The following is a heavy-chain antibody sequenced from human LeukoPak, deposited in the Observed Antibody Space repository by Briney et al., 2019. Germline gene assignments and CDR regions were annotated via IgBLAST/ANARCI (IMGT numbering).Heavy chain of an antibody. CDR3: AGLVGRYSSGLYYYYFDY. D-gene: IGHD3-22*01. J-gene: IGHJ4*02. CDR1: GDSINSLDL. Sequence: PSETLSLTCTVSGDSINSLDLWSWVRPPPGKGLEWIGGMYLSGTTHSNPSVKSRVTISIDKSKNQFFLNLSSVTAADTAVYYCAGLVGRYSSGLYYYYFDYWGQGTLVTVSS. CDR2: MYLSGTT. V-gene: IGHV4-4*02.